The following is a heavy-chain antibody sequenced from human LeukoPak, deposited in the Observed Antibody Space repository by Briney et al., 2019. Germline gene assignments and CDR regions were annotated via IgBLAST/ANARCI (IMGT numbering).Heavy chain of an antibody. Sequence: GEPLKISCQGSGYSFISYWIGWVRQMPGKGLEWMGIIYPGDSATRYSPSFQGQVTISADTSISHAYLQWSSLKASAPAMNYFPRRRCSGGSCYSFGTIDDWSQGTLVTVSS. CDR2: IYPGDSAT. CDR1: GYSFISYW. D-gene: IGHD2-15*01. J-gene: IGHJ4*02. CDR3: PRRRCSGGSCYSFGTIDD. V-gene: IGHV5-51*01.